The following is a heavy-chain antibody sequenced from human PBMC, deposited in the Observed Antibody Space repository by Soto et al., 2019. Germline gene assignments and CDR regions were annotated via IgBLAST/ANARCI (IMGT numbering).Heavy chain of an antibody. CDR1: GYIFTAYS. V-gene: IGHV1-46*01. CDR3: AREENCSDGICYSEYFQR. D-gene: IGHD2-15*01. J-gene: IGHJ1*01. Sequence: ASVKVSCKASGYIFTAYSMHWVRQAPGQGLEWMGVVNPSGGSTNDAQKCQGRITMTRDTSTSTVYMDLSSLTSEDTAVYYCAREENCSDGICYSEYFQRWGQGTLVTVSS. CDR2: VNPSGGST.